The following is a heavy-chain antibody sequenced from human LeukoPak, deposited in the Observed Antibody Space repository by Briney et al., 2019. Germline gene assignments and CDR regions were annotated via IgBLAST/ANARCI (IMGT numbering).Heavy chain of an antibody. Sequence: GGSLRLSCAASGLTLSSYWMSWVRQAPGKGLEWVANINQDGSEKYYVDSVKGRFTISRDNAKNSLFLQMNSLRAEDTAVYYCAKDTGAYYYGSGSYLADYWGQGTLVTVSS. V-gene: IGHV3-7*01. CDR2: INQDGSEK. CDR1: GLTLSSYW. D-gene: IGHD3-10*01. CDR3: AKDTGAYYYGSGSYLADY. J-gene: IGHJ4*02.